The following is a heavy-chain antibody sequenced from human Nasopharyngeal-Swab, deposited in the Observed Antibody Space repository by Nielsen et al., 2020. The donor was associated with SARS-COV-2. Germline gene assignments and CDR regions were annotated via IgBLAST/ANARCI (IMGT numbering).Heavy chain of an antibody. J-gene: IGHJ4*02. D-gene: IGHD3-3*01. CDR2: IYSGGDT. CDR1: GFTVSSQY. Sequence: GESLKISCAASGFTVSSQYMNWVRQAPGKGLEWVSLIYSGGDTDYADSVKGRFIMSRDKSKNTLYLQMNRLRAEDTAVYYCARGESGFDSLDCWGQGTLVTVSS. CDR3: ARGESGFDSLDC. V-gene: IGHV3-53*01.